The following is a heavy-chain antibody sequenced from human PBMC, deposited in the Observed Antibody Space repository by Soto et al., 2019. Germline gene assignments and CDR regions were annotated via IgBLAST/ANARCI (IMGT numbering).Heavy chain of an antibody. CDR3: ARPRHYYDSTYDY. Sequence: PGASLKISCEGCGYTFTSHWIAWVRQRPGKGLEWLGIIYPGDSDTRYSPSFQGQVTLSADKSINTAYLQWSSLQASDTALYYCARPRHYYDSTYDYWGQGTPVTV. CDR1: GYTFTSHW. V-gene: IGHV5-51*01. CDR2: IYPGDSDT. J-gene: IGHJ4*02. D-gene: IGHD3-22*01.